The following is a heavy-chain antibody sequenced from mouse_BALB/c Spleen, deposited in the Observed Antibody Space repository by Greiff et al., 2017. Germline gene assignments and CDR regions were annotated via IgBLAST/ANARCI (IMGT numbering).Heavy chain of an antibody. J-gene: IGHJ4*01. V-gene: IGHV1-14*01. D-gene: IGHD2-10*02. CDR3: ARRGKYGNYGAMDY. CDR1: GYTFTSYV. CDR2: INPYNDGT. Sequence: VQLQQSGPELVKPGASVKMSCKASGYTFTSYVMHWVKQKPGQGLEWIGYINPYNDGTKYNEKFKGKATLTSDKSSSTAYMELSSLTSEDSAVYYCARRGKYGNYGAMDYWGQGTSVTVSS.